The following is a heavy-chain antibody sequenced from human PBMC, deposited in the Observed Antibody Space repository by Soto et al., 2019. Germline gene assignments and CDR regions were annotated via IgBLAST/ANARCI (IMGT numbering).Heavy chain of an antibody. CDR1: GYTFTSYD. D-gene: IGHD2-21*01. J-gene: IGHJ6*03. V-gene: IGHV1-8*01. CDR2: MNPNSGNT. CDR3: ASRDFGASPYYYYMDV. Sequence: TSVKVSCKASGYTFTSYDINWVRQATGQGLEWMGWMNPNSGNTGYAQKFQGRVTMTRNTSISTAYMELSSLRSEDTAVYYCASRDFGASPYYYYMDVWGKGTTVTVSS.